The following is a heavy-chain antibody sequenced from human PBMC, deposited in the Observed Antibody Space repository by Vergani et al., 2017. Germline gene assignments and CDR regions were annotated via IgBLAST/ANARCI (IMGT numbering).Heavy chain of an antibody. V-gene: IGHV4-61*02. CDR1: GESIRSGSHY. Sequence: QVHLQESGPGLAKPSETLSLTCTVSGESIRSGSHYWSWIRQPAGKGPEWIGHIHTGGSTDLTPSFKSRVSISVDTSKSQFSLKLNSVTVADTAVYYCARSRPYCTSGSCPAIWGQGTLVTVSS. J-gene: IGHJ4*02. CDR3: ARSRPYCTSGSCPAI. D-gene: IGHD2-15*01. CDR2: IHTGGST.